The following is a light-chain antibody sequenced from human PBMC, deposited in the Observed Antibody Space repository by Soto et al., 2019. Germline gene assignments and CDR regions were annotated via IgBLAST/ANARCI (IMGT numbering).Light chain of an antibody. CDR3: QQYENYWT. V-gene: IGKV1-5*01. Sequence: IHITQSASTRTASVLDRVTSTCRAIQSISSWLSLYQQKPGKAPKLLMYDASSLDSGVPSRFSGSGSGTEFTLTISNLQPDDVATYYCQQYENYWTFGQGTKVDIK. CDR2: DAS. J-gene: IGKJ1*01. CDR1: QSISSW.